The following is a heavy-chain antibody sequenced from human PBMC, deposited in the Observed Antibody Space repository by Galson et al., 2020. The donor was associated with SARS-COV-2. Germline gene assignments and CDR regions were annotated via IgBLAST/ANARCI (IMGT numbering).Heavy chain of an antibody. D-gene: IGHD3-22*01. CDR2: IKQDANER. J-gene: IGHJ4*02. CDR3: ARGYYYDSRGYYPAD. V-gene: IGHV3-7*04. Sequence: GGSLRLSCAASGLNFGRNWMSWVRQAPGKGLEWMANIKQDANERYYVDSVKGRFTISRDNAKNSLYRQMDSLRAEDTAVYYCARGYYYDSRGYYPADWGEGTLVTVSS. CDR1: GLNFGRNW.